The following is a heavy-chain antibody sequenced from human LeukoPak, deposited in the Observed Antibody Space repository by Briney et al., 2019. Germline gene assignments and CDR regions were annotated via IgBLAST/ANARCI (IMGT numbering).Heavy chain of an antibody. CDR1: GFNFSSFV. CDR2: IWYGGSNK. V-gene: IGHV3-33*01. Sequence: PGRSLRLSCAASGFNFSSFVMHWVRQAPGKGLEWVAVIWYGGSNKYYADSVKGRFTISRDNSKNTLYLQMNSLRAEDTAVYYCARGPSAYPKCFDYWGQGTLVTVSS. CDR3: ARGPSAYPKCFDY. D-gene: IGHD5-12*01. J-gene: IGHJ4*02.